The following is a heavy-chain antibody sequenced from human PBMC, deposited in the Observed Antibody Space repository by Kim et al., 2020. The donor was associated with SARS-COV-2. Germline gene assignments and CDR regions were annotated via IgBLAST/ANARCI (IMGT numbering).Heavy chain of an antibody. D-gene: IGHD1-26*01. J-gene: IGHJ1*01. CDR1: GFTFSSYS. V-gene: IGHV3-21*01. Sequence: GGSLRLSCAASGFTFSSYSMNWVRQAPGKGLEWVSSISSSSSYIYYADSVKGRFTISRDNAKNSLYLQMNSLRAEDTAVYYCARPKGIGSYYLLLEYFQHWGQGTLVTVSS. CDR2: ISSSSSYI. CDR3: ARPKGIGSYYLLLEYFQH.